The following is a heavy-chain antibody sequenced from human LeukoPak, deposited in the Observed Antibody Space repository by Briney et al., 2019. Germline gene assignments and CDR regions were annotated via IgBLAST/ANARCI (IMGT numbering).Heavy chain of an antibody. J-gene: IGHJ4*02. CDR3: AKGVYSGSYRLSFSH. D-gene: IGHD1-26*01. Sequence: GGSLRLSCAASGFTFSSYAMSWVRQAPGKGLEWVSAVSGSGGSTYYADSVKGRFTISRDNSKNTLYLQMNSLRAEDTAVYYCAKGVYSGSYRLSFSHWGQGTLVTVSS. CDR1: GFTFSSYA. V-gene: IGHV3-23*01. CDR2: VSGSGGST.